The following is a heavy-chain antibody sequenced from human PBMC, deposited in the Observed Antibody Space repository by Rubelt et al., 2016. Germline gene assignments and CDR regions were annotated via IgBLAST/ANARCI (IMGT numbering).Heavy chain of an antibody. CDR1: GGSISSSSYY. CDR3: ARHHGELLRNYFDY. CDR2: IYYSGST. Sequence: QLQLQESGPGLVKPSETLSLTCTVSGGSISSSSYYWGWIRQPPGKGLEWIGSIYYSGSTYYNPSLKSRVTMSVETSKNQFSLKLSSVTAADTAVYYCARHHGELLRNYFDYWGQGTLVTVSS. V-gene: IGHV4-39*01. D-gene: IGHD1-26*01. J-gene: IGHJ4*02.